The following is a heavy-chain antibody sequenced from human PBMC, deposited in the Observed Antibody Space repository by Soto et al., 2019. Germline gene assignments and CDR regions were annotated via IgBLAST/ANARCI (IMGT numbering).Heavy chain of an antibody. V-gene: IGHV3-33*01. CDR3: ARGPYYYDSSGYYVDY. CDR2: IWYDGSNK. Sequence: QVQLVESGGGVVQPGRSLRLSCAASGFTFSSYGMHWVRQAPGKGLEWVAVIWYDGSNKYYADSVKGRFTISRDNSKNTLYLQMNSLRAEDTAVYYCARGPYYYDSSGYYVDYWGQGTLVTVSS. J-gene: IGHJ4*02. CDR1: GFTFSSYG. D-gene: IGHD3-22*01.